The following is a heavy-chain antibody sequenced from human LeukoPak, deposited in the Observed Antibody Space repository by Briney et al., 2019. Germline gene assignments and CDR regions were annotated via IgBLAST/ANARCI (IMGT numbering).Heavy chain of an antibody. V-gene: IGHV4-59*01. CDR3: AGGGDSGGYYYPMFDY. J-gene: IGHJ4*02. CDR2: IYYSGST. Sequence: SETPSLTCTVSGGSISSYYWSWIRQPPGKGLEWIGYIYYSGSTNYNPSLKSRVTISVDTSKNQFSLKLNSVTAANTAVYYCAGGGDSGGYYYPMFDYWGQGTLVTVSS. D-gene: IGHD3-22*01. CDR1: GGSISSYY.